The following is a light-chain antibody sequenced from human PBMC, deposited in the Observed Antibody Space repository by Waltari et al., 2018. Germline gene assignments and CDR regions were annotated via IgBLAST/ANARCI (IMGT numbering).Light chain of an antibody. V-gene: IGLV2-11*01. Sequence: QSALTQPRSVSGSPGQSVTISCTGTSSDVGGYNYVSWYQQHPDKAPKLMIYDVTKRPSGVPDRFSGSKSGNTASVTISGLQAEDEVDYYCCSYVSTSALFGGGTKLTVL. CDR3: CSYVSTSAL. CDR2: DVT. CDR1: SSDVGGYNY. J-gene: IGLJ2*01.